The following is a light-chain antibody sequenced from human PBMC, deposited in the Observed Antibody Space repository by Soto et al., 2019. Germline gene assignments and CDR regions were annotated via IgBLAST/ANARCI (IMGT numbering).Light chain of an antibody. Sequence: QSALTQPPSASGSPGQSVTISCTGTSSDVGGYNYVSWHQQHPANAPKLMIYEVTKRPSGVPDRFSGSKSGNTSSLTVSGLQAEDEADYSSSSYAGSNNVFGTGTKLTVL. J-gene: IGLJ1*01. CDR3: SSYAGSNNV. CDR2: EVT. CDR1: SSDVGGYNY. V-gene: IGLV2-8*01.